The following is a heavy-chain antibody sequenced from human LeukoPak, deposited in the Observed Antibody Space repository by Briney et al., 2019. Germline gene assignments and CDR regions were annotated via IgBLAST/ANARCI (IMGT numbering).Heavy chain of an antibody. CDR2: IWYDGVNK. J-gene: IGHJ4*02. Sequence: PGRSLRLSCTPSGFTFTSYGMHWVRQVPGKGLEWVAVIWYDGVNKYYADSVKGRFTISRDNSKNTLYLQRNSLRAEDTAVYYCARDPYPHCTYSSCYTGYFDHWGQGTLFTVSS. V-gene: IGHV3-33*01. D-gene: IGHD2-2*02. CDR1: GFTFTSYG. CDR3: ARDPYPHCTYSSCYTGYFDH.